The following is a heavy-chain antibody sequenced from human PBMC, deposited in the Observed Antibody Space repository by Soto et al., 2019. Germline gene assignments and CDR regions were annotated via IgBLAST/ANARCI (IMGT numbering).Heavy chain of an antibody. V-gene: IGHV1-24*01. CDR2: FDPEDGET. D-gene: IGHD5-18*01. CDR3: ATTAKALYYYYYGMDV. Sequence: EASVKVSCKVSGYTLTELSMHWVRQAPGKGLEWMGGFDPEDGETIYAQKFQGRVTMTEDTSTDTAYMELSSLRSEDTAVYYCATTAKALYYYYYGMDVWGQGTTVTVSS. CDR1: GYTLTELS. J-gene: IGHJ6*02.